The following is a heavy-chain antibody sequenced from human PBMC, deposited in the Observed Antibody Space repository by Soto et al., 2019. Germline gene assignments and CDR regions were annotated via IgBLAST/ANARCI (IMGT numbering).Heavy chain of an antibody. J-gene: IGHJ4*02. CDR1: GGSISSYY. V-gene: IGHV4-59*01. Sequence: QVQLQESGPGLVKPSETLSLTCTVSGGSISSYYWSWIRQPPGKGLEWIGYIYYSGSTNYNPSLKSRVTISVDTSKNQFSLKLSSVTAADTAVYYCARVVRGYDYYHFDYWGQGTLVTVSS. CDR3: ARVVRGYDYYHFDY. D-gene: IGHD5-12*01. CDR2: IYYSGST.